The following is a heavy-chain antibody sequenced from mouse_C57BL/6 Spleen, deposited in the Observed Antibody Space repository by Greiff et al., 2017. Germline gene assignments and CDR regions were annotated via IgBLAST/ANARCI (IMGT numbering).Heavy chain of an antibody. Sequence: EVKVVESEGGLVQPGSSMKLSCTASGFTFSDYYMAWVRQVPDKGLEWVANINYDGSSTYYLDSLKSRFIISRDNAKNILYLQMSSLKSEDTATYYCARGDDGYPAWFAYWGQGTLVTVSA. CDR3: ARGDDGYPAWFAY. D-gene: IGHD2-3*01. CDR1: GFTFSDYY. CDR2: INYDGSST. V-gene: IGHV5-16*01. J-gene: IGHJ3*01.